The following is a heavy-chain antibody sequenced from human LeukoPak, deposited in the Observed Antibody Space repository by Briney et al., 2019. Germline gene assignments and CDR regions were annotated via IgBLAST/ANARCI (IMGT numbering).Heavy chain of an antibody. V-gene: IGHV1-2*02. J-gene: IGHJ3*02. CDR2: INPNSGGT. CDR3: ARGPMVRGVIGI. Sequence: GYTFXXYYMHWVRQAPGQGLEWMGWINPNSGGTNYAQKFQGRVTMTRDTSITTAYMEVSRLRSDDTAVYYCARGPMVRGVIGIWGQGTMVTVSS. D-gene: IGHD3-10*01. CDR1: GYTFXXYY.